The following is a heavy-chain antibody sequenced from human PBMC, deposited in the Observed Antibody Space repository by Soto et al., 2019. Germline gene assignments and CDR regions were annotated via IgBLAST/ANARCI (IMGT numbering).Heavy chain of an antibody. V-gene: IGHV4-30-4*01. CDR3: ARDEGAQSVPFRNYGL. J-gene: IGHJ2*01. CDR2: IYYSGLH. CDR1: GGSINSGDYW. Sequence: QVQLQESGPGLVKSSQTVSLTCTVSGGSINSGDYWWIWIRLPPGKGLECIGYIYYSGLHNYNSSFKSRVTTSVDTSKNQSSLNLDSVTAADTAVYYCARDEGAQSVPFRNYGLCGHSTLLNVSS.